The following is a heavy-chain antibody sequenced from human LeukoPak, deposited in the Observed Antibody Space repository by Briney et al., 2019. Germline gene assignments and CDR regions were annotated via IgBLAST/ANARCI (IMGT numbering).Heavy chain of an antibody. D-gene: IGHD2-15*01. CDR3: ARNTFCSSSSCQTALDY. J-gene: IGHJ4*02. CDR1: GFTFSSYS. V-gene: IGHV3-48*01. Sequence: GGSLRLSCAASGFTFSSYSINWVRQAPGKGLEWVSYISSSSYTIYYADSVKGRFTISRDNAKNSLYLQMNGLRAEDTAVYYCARNTFCSSSSCQTALDYWGQGTLVTVSS. CDR2: ISSSSYTI.